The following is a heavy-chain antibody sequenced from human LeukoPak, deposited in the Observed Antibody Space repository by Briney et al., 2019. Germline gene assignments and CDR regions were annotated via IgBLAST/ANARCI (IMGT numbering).Heavy chain of an antibody. CDR3: VIAGGGSDAFDI. CDR1: GYTFTGYF. V-gene: IGHV1-2*06. D-gene: IGHD2-15*01. J-gene: IGHJ3*02. Sequence: ASVKVSCKAFGYTFTGYFIHWVRQAPGQGLEWMGRINPNTGGTKYTQKFQGRVTMTRDTSISTAYMELSRLTSDDTAVYYCVIAGGGSDAFDIWGQGTMVTVSS. CDR2: INPNTGGT.